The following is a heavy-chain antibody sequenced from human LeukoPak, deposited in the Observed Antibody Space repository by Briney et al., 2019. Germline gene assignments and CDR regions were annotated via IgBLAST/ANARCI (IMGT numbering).Heavy chain of an antibody. CDR2: ISAYNGNT. CDR3: ARDVSGYSSAWEN. J-gene: IGHJ4*02. Sequence: ASVTVSCKASGYTFTSYGISWVRQAPGQGREWMGWISAYNGNTNYAQKLQGRVTMTTDTSTSTAYMELRSLRSDDTAVYYCARDVSGYSSAWENWGQGTLVTVSS. D-gene: IGHD6-19*01. V-gene: IGHV1-18*01. CDR1: GYTFTSYG.